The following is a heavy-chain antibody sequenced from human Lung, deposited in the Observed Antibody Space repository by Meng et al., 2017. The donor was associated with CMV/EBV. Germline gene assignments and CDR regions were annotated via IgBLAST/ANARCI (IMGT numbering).Heavy chain of an antibody. CDR1: GYSFTSYW. J-gene: IGHJ6*02. CDR2: IYLGDSDT. CDR3: ARTTTPHYYYYGMDV. Sequence: XVSXXGSGYSFTSYWIGWVRQMPGKGLEWMGIIYLGDSDTRYSPSFQGQVIISADKSISTAYLQWSSLKASDTAMYYCARTTTPHYYYYGMDVWGQGTTVXVSS. V-gene: IGHV5-51*01. D-gene: IGHD4-17*01.